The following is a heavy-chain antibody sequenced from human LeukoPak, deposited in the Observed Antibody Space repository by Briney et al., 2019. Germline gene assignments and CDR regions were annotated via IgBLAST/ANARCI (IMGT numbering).Heavy chain of an antibody. CDR3: ARDTDWFDS. CDR1: GYTLTGYA. CDR2: MNTKTGNP. J-gene: IGHJ5*01. Sequence: ASVKVSCKASGYTLTGYAMHWLRQAPGQGLEWMGWMNTKTGNPTYAQGFTGRFVFSLDTAVSTAYLQINSLKAEDTAVYYCARDTDWFDSWGQGTLVTVSS. V-gene: IGHV7-4-1*02.